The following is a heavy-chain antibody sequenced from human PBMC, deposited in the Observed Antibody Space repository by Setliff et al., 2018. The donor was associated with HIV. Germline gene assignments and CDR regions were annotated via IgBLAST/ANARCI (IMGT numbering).Heavy chain of an antibody. V-gene: IGHV1-8*01. CDR1: GYTFTSKH. CDR3: ALPYGGGGNCWSSASLPPAGWFDP. J-gene: IGHJ5*02. D-gene: IGHD2-15*01. CDR2: MDPSSAAT. Sequence: ASVKVSCKASGYTFTSKHINWVRQATGQGLEWLGWMDPSSAATGYAQKFQGRVTITTDESTSTAYMELSSLRSEDTAVYYCALPYGGGGNCWSSASLPPAGWFDPWGQGTLVTVSS.